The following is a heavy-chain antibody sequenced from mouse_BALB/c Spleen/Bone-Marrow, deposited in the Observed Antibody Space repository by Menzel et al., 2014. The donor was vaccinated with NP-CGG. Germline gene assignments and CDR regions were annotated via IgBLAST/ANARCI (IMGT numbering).Heavy chain of an antibody. CDR2: ILPGSGGP. D-gene: IGHD1-1*01. V-gene: IGHV1-9*01. Sequence: QFQLQQSGAELMMPGASVKISCKATGYPFSSYWIERVKQRPGHGLAWIGEILPGSGGPNYNEKFKGKATFTADTASNTAYMQLSSLTSEDSAVYYCAREDGLWYFDLWGAGPPGTVSS. CDR1: GYPFSSYW. J-gene: IGHJ1*01. CDR3: AREDGLWYFDL.